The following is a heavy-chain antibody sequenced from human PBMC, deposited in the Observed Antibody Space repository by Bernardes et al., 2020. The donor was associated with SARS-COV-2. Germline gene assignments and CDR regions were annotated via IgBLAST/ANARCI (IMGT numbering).Heavy chain of an antibody. V-gene: IGHV1-8*01. J-gene: IGHJ6*02. D-gene: IGHD6-19*01. Sequence: ASVKVSCKASGYTFTSYDINWVRQATGQGLEWMGWMNPNSGNTGYAQKFQGRVTMTRNTSISTAYMELSSLRSEDTAVYYCAKEQWLGESRQTYYYYGMDVWGQGTTVTVSS. CDR3: AKEQWLGESRQTYYYYGMDV. CDR2: MNPNSGNT. CDR1: GYTFTSYD.